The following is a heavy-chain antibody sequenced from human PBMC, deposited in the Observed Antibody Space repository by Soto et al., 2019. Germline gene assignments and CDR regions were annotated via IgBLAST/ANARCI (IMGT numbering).Heavy chain of an antibody. V-gene: IGHV3-7*01. CDR2: IKQDGGEK. J-gene: IGHJ4*02. CDR1: GFTFSTYW. D-gene: IGHD3-10*01. Sequence: EVQLVESGGGLVQPGGSLRLSCAASGFTFSTYWMNWVRQAPGKGLEWVANIKQDGGEKYYLDSVKGRFTISRDNAKNSLYLHMNSLRAEDTAVYYCARETSAAWPYYLDYWGQGTLVTVSS. CDR3: ARETSAAWPYYLDY.